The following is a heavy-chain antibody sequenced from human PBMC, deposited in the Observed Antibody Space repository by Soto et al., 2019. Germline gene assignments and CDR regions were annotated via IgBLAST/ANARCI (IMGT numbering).Heavy chain of an antibody. CDR2: ISGSGGST. Sequence: GGSLRLSCAASGFTFSSYAMSWVRQAPGKGLEWVSAISGSGGSTYYADSVKGRFTISRDNSKNTLYLQMNSLRAEDTAVYYCANLLITMFGVVIPSYGMDVWGQGTTVTGSS. CDR1: GFTFSSYA. V-gene: IGHV3-23*01. D-gene: IGHD3-3*01. CDR3: ANLLITMFGVVIPSYGMDV. J-gene: IGHJ6*02.